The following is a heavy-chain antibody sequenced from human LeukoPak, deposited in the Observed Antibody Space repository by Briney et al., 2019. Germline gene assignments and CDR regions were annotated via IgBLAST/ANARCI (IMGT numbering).Heavy chain of an antibody. J-gene: IGHJ4*02. CDR3: ARDTRVAPFDY. CDR1: GFTFSSYS. V-gene: IGHV3-21*01. Sequence: GGSLRLSCAASGFTFSSYSMNWVRQAPGKGLEWVSSISSSSYIYYGDSVKGRFTISRDNAKNSLYLQMNSLRVEDTAVYYCARDTRVAPFDYWGQGTLVTVSS. CDR2: ISSSSYI. D-gene: IGHD2-15*01.